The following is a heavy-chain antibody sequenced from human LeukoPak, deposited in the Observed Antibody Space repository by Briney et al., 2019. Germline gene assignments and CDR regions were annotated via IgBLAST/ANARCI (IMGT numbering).Heavy chain of an antibody. CDR3: ARECSGTYCGED. Sequence: ASVKVSSKASGYTFTVYYMHWVRQAPGQGLEWMAWINPNSGGTKYAQNFEGRVTMTRDTSITTAYMELRSLRSDDTAIYYCARECSGTYCGEDWGQGTLVTVS. V-gene: IGHV1-2*02. J-gene: IGHJ4*02. CDR1: GYTFTVYY. CDR2: INPNSGGT. D-gene: IGHD2-21*01.